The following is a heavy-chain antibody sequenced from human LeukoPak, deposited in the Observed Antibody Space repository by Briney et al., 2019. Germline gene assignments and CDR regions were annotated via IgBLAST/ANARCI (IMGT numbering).Heavy chain of an antibody. J-gene: IGHJ6*02. CDR1: GYTFTASY. CDR3: ARDLVRYSGYDYSLHYGMDV. CDR2: INPNSGGT. V-gene: IGHV1-2*02. Sequence: ASVKVSCKPSGYTFTASYIHSVRQAPGPRLEWMGWINPNSGGTNYAQKFQGRVTMTRDTSISTAYMELSRLRSDDTAVYYCARDLVRYSGYDYSLHYGMDVWGQGTTVTVSS. D-gene: IGHD5-12*01.